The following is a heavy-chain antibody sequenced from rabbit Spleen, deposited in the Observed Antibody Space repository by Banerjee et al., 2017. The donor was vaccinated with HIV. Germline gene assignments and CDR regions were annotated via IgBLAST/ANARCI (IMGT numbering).Heavy chain of an antibody. CDR3: ARVDVGGGWYFRL. CDR1: GFSFNSGYD. J-gene: IGHJ4*01. Sequence: QSLEESGGGLVKPEGSLTLTCTASGFSFNSGYDMCWVRQAPGKGLEWIGCIYGGHSAFTYYASWAKGRLTISKTSSTTVTLQMTSLTAADTATYFCARVDVGGGWYFRLWGPGTLVTVS. D-gene: IGHD1-1*01. V-gene: IGHV1S40*01. CDR2: IYGGHSAFT.